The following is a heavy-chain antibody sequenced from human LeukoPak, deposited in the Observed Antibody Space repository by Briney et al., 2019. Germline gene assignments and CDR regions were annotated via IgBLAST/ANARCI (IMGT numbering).Heavy chain of an antibody. CDR2: ISSSSSYI. J-gene: IGHJ4*02. CDR3: AREPGGVPADLDY. CDR1: GFTFSSYS. Sequence: PGGSLRLSCAASGFTFSSYSMNWVRQAPGKGLEWVSSISSSSSYIYYADSVKGRFTISRDNAKNSLYLQMNSLRAEDTAVYYCAREPGGVPADLDYCGQGTLVTVSS. D-gene: IGHD2-2*01. V-gene: IGHV3-21*01.